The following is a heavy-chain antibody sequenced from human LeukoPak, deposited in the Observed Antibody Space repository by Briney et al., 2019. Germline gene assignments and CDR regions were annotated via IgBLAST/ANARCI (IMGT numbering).Heavy chain of an antibody. Sequence: SETLSLTCTVSGGSISSGGYYWNWIRQHPGKGLEWIGSIYYSGSTYYNPSLKSRVTISVDTSKNQFSLKVSSVTAADTAVYYCARGQYSGSCFDNWGQGSLVTVSS. CDR1: GGSISSGGYY. D-gene: IGHD1-26*01. V-gene: IGHV4-31*03. J-gene: IGHJ4*02. CDR2: IYYSGST. CDR3: ARGQYSGSCFDN.